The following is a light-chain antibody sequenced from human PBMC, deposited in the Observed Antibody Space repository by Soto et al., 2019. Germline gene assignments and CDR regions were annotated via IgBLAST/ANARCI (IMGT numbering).Light chain of an antibody. V-gene: IGKV1-9*01. CDR1: QAIDTF. Sequence: DIQFPQSPPSLSASVGARVTLTCRASQAIDTFLAWYQQKPGKAPKPLIYDASTLQSGVPSRFSGSGSGTDFTLTISSLQPEDFATYYCQQLHSYPITFGHGTRLEIK. CDR2: DAS. J-gene: IGKJ5*01. CDR3: QQLHSYPIT.